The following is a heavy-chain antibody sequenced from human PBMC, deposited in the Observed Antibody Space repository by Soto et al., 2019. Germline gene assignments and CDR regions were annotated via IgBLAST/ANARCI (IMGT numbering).Heavy chain of an antibody. CDR2: IIPIFGTA. J-gene: IGHJ6*02. Sequence: VASVKVSCKASGGTFSSYAISWVRQGPGQGLEWMGGIIPIFGTANYAQKFQGRVTITADESTSTAYMELSSLRSEDTAVYYCAIVVVITQESYYYGMDVWGQGTTVTVSS. D-gene: IGHD3-22*01. CDR1: GGTFSSYA. CDR3: AIVVVITQESYYYGMDV. V-gene: IGHV1-69*13.